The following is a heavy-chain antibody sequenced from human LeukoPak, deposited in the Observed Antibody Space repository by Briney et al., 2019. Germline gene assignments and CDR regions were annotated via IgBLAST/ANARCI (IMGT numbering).Heavy chain of an antibody. CDR1: GFTVSNNY. CDR3: AGRRVLNASFDY. CDR2: IYSGDNT. D-gene: IGHD3-16*01. J-gene: IGHJ4*02. V-gene: IGHV3-66*02. Sequence: PGGSLRLSCAVSGFTVSNNYMSWVRQAPGKGPEWVSVIYSGDNTYYVESVKGRFTISRDNSKNTLFLQMNRLRAEDTAVYYCAGRRVLNASFDYWGQGTLVTVSS.